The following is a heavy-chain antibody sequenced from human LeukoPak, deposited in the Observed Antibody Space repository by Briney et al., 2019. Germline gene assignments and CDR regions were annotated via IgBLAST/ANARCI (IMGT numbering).Heavy chain of an antibody. J-gene: IGHJ5*02. CDR2: IHYSGGT. V-gene: IGHV4-59*01. CDR1: GSSISSYS. D-gene: IGHD1-26*01. CDR3: ARDPSGSFFNWFDP. Sequence: SETLSLTCSVSGSSISSYSWSWIRQPPGKGLDWIGSIHYSGGTNYNPSLKSRVTISVDTSKNQFSLKLSSVTAADTAVYYCARDPSGSFFNWFDPWGQGTLVTVSS.